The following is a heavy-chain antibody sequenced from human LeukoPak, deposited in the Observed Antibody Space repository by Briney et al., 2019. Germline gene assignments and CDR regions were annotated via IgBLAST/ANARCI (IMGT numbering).Heavy chain of an antibody. V-gene: IGHV4-30-4*01. D-gene: IGHD2-2*01. J-gene: IGHJ5*02. CDR2: IFYSGST. CDR3: ARARTRYCSSSNCYLNWFDP. Sequence: SETLSLICTVSGGSISSGDYYWSWIRQPPGKGLEWIGYIFYSGSTYYNPSLKSRVIMSVDTSKNQFSLRLSSVTAADTAVYYCARARTRYCSSSNCYLNWFDPWGQGTLVTVSS. CDR1: GGSISSGDYY.